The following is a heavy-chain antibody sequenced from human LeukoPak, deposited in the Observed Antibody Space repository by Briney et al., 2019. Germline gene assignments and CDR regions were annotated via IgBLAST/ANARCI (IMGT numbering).Heavy chain of an antibody. Sequence: GASVRVSCKASGYTFTGYDINWVRQATGQGLEWMGWMNPNTGDTGYAQKFQGRVTMTRNSPIDTAYMELSGLRSEDTAVYYCTRGSLSGSSRDYWGQGTLLTVSS. V-gene: IGHV1-8*01. J-gene: IGHJ4*02. CDR2: MNPNTGDT. CDR1: GYTFTGYD. D-gene: IGHD1-26*01. CDR3: TRGSLSGSSRDY.